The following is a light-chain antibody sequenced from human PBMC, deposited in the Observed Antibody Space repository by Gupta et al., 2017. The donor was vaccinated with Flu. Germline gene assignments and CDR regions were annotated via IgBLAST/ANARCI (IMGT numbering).Light chain of an antibody. V-gene: IGKV1-39*01. J-gene: IGKJ4*01. CDR3: QQSYSTPLT. CDR1: QRISSY. CDR2: AAS. Sequence: DIKMTQYPSSLSASVGDRVTITCRASQRISSYLNWYQQKPGKAPKLLIYAASSLQSGVPSRFSGSGSGTDFTLTISSLQPEDFAIYYCQQSYSTPLTFGGGTKVEIK.